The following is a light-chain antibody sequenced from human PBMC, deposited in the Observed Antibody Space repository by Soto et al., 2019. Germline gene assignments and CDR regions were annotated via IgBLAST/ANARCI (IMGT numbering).Light chain of an antibody. CDR1: SSKIGAGHD. CDR2: GNS. J-gene: IGLJ3*02. V-gene: IGLV1-40*01. Sequence: QSVLTQPPSLSGAPGQRVTISCTGSSSKIGAGHDVHWYQQLPGTAPKLLIYGNSNRPSGVPDRFSGSKSGTSASLAITGLQAEDEADYYCQSYDSSLSALFGGGTKLTVL. CDR3: QSYDSSLSAL.